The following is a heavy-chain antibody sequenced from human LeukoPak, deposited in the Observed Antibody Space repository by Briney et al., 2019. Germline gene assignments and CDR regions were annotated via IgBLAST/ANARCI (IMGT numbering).Heavy chain of an antibody. CDR3: ARRRYWSSTSCPALHAFDI. J-gene: IGHJ3*02. V-gene: IGHV5-51*01. D-gene: IGHD2-2*01. Sequence: GESLKISCKGSGYSFTSYWIGWVRQMPGKGLEWMGIIYPGDSDTRYSPSFQGQVTISADKSISTAYLQWSSLRASDTAMYYCARRRYWSSTSCPALHAFDIWGQGTMVTVSS. CDR2: IYPGDSDT. CDR1: GYSFTSYW.